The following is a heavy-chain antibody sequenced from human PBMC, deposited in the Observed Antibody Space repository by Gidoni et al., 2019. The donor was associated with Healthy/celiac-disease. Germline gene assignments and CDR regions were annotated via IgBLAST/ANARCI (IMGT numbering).Heavy chain of an antibody. CDR1: GFPFSSYS. CDR2: ISSSSSYI. D-gene: IGHD6-19*01. Sequence: EVQLVESGGGLVKPGGSLRLSCAASGFPFSSYSMNWVRQAPGKGLEWVSSISSSSSYIYYADSVKGRFTISRDNAKNSLYLQMNSLRAEDTAVYYCARDSSGWYEGYYFDYWGQGTLVTVSS. J-gene: IGHJ4*02. CDR3: ARDSSGWYEGYYFDY. V-gene: IGHV3-21*01.